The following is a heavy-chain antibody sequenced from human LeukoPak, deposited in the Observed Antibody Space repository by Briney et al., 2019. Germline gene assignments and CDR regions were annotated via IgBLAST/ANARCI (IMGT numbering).Heavy chain of an antibody. CDR1: GGSISSYY. D-gene: IGHD6-19*01. CDR3: ARHLAVAGNFDY. V-gene: IGHV4-4*09. J-gene: IGHJ4*02. CDR2: IYTSGST. Sequence: SENLFLTCTVSGGSISSYYWSWIRQPPGKGLEWIGYIYTSGSTNYNPSLKSRVTISVDTSKNQFSLKLSSVTAADTAVYYCARHLAVAGNFDYWGQGTLVTVSS.